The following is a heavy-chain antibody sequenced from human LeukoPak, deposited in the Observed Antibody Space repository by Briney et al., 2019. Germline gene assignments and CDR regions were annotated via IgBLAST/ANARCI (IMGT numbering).Heavy chain of an antibody. CDR1: GDSVSSNSAA. D-gene: IGHD3-10*01. V-gene: IGHV6-1*01. J-gene: IGHJ6*03. Sequence: SQTLSLTCAISGDSVSSNSAAWNWIRQSPSRGLEWLGRTYYRSKWYNDYAVSVKSRITINPDTSKNQFSLQLNSVTPEDTAVYYCARGNGFGESYWLYYYYYYMDVWGKGTTVTISS. CDR3: ARGNGFGESYWLYYYYYYMDV. CDR2: TYYRSKWYN.